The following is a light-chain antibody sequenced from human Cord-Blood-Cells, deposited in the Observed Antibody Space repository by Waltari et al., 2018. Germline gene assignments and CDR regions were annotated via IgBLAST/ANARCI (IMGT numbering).Light chain of an antibody. CDR1: SRDVGGSNY. J-gene: IGLJ3*02. CDR3: SSYTSSSTWV. CDR2: DVS. Sequence: HSALPPPAPVSGSPGQSITIPCTGPSRDVGGSNYVSWYQQHPGKAPKLMIYDVSNRPSGVSNRFSGSKSGNTASLTISGLQAEDEADYYCSSYTSSSTWVFGGGTKLTVL. V-gene: IGLV2-14*03.